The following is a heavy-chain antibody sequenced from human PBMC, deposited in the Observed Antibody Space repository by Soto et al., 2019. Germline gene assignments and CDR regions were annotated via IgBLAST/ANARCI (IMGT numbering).Heavy chain of an antibody. V-gene: IGHV4-30-4*01. CDR2: IYYSGST. J-gene: IGHJ4*02. Sequence: SETLSLTCTVSGGSISSGDYYWSWIRQPPGKGLEWIGYIYYSGSTYYNPSLKSRVTITVDTSKNQFSLKLSSMTAADTTVYYCARVATSFDYWGQGTLVPVAS. D-gene: IGHD5-12*01. CDR1: GGSISSGDYY. CDR3: ARVATSFDY.